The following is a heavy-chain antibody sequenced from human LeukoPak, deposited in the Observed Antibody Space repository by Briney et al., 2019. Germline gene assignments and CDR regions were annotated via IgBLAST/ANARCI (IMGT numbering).Heavy chain of an antibody. Sequence: ASVKVSCKASGYTFTSYYMHWVRQAPGQGLEWMGWISAYNGNTNYAQKLQGRVTMTTDTSTSTAYMELRSLRSDDTAVYYCARDCVNYDYVWGSYRDAFDIWGQGTMVTVSS. CDR3: ARDCVNYDYVWGSYRDAFDI. D-gene: IGHD3-16*02. J-gene: IGHJ3*02. CDR2: ISAYNGNT. CDR1: GYTFTSYY. V-gene: IGHV1-18*04.